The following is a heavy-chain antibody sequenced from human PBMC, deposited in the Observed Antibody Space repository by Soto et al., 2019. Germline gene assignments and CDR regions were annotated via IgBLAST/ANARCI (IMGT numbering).Heavy chain of an antibody. CDR1: GFTFSSYW. Sequence: VHLVESGGGVVQPGRSLRLSCAASGFTFSSYWMSWVRQAPGKGLEWVANIKQDGSEKYYVDSVKGRFTISRDNAKNSLYLQMNSLRAEDTAVYYCARTRLSTVTTSTDYWGQGTLVTVSS. V-gene: IGHV3-7*03. D-gene: IGHD4-17*01. CDR3: ARTRLSTVTTSTDY. CDR2: IKQDGSEK. J-gene: IGHJ4*02.